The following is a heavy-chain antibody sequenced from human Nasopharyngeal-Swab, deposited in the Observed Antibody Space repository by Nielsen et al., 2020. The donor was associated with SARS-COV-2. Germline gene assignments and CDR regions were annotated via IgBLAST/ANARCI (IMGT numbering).Heavy chain of an antibody. CDR2: ISYEGSIE. J-gene: IGHJ6*02. CDR3: ARRKEILWLGSQRHGMDV. V-gene: IGHV3-30*03. Sequence: GGSLRLSCTASGFSFNNYGMHWVRQAPGKGLEWVAIISYEGSIEHYADYVEGRFTISRDASKNTLYLQMNSLRPEDTAVYYCARRKEILWLGSQRHGMDVWGQGTTVTVSS. D-gene: IGHD3-10*01. CDR1: GFSFNNYG.